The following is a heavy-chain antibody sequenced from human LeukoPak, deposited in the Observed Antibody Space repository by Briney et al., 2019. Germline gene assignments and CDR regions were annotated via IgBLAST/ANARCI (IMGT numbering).Heavy chain of an antibody. J-gene: IGHJ4*02. CDR2: VNHSGST. D-gene: IGHD3-22*01. CDR3: ARGPPTDYYDSSSFYYFFDY. CDR1: VGSFSGYS. V-gene: IGHV4-34*01. Sequence: SETLSLTCAVYVGSFSGYSWSWSRQPPGQGLEWIGEVNHSGSTNYNPSLKSRVTISVDTSKNQFSLKLSSVTAADTAVYFCARGPPTDYYDSSSFYYFFDYWGQGTLVTVSS.